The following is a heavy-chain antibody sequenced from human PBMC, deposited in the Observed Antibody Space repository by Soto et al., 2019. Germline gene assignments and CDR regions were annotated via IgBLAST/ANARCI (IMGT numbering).Heavy chain of an antibody. J-gene: IGHJ3*01. V-gene: IGHV3-74*01. CDR1: GFTFSYYW. CDR2: IHSDGSST. CDR3: ARGDRGAFDL. Sequence: GGSLRLSCAASGFTFSYYWMHWVRQAPGKGLVWVSRIHSDGSSTTYADFVKGRFIISRDNARNTVDLQMNSVRVEDTAVYYCARGDRGAFDLWGQGTVVTVSS. D-gene: IGHD1-26*01.